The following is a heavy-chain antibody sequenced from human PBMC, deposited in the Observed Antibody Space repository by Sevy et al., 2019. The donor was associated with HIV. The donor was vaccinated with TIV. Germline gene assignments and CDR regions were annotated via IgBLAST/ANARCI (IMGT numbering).Heavy chain of an antibody. CDR2: IYPGDSDI. CDR3: ARQSDIVVVPAAIEAFDI. D-gene: IGHD2-2*01. Sequence: GESLKISCKGSGYSFTSYWIGWVRQMPGKGLEWMGIIYPGDSDIRYSPSFQGQVTISADKSISTAYLQWSSLKASDTAMYYCARQSDIVVVPAAIEAFDIWGQGTMVTVSS. J-gene: IGHJ3*02. V-gene: IGHV5-51*01. CDR1: GYSFTSYW.